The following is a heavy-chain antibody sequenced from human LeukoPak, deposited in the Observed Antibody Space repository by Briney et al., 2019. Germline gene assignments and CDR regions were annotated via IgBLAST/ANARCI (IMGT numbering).Heavy chain of an antibody. J-gene: IGHJ3*02. CDR2: INPSGGST. V-gene: IGHV1-46*01. CDR3: ATASTWVGAFDI. D-gene: IGHD7-27*01. CDR1: GYTFTSYC. Sequence: GASVKVSCKASGYTFTSYCMHWVRQAPGQGLEWMGIINPSGGSTSYAQKFQGRVTMTRDMSTSTVYMELSSLRSEDTAVYYCATASTWVGAFDIWGQGTMVTVSS.